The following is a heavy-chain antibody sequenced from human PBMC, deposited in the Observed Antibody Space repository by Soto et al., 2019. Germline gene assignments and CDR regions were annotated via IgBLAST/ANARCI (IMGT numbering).Heavy chain of an antibody. CDR2: IPATSGDT. CDR1: GFTFSSNA. Sequence: GGSLRLSCAASGFTFSSNAMSWVRQAPGKGLQWVSTIPATSGDTYYADSVRGRFTISRDSSKNTMYLQMNSLRAEDTAVYFCARRISPPGTKYFDQWGQGTLVTVSS. D-gene: IGHD6-13*01. CDR3: ARRISPPGTKYFDQ. V-gene: IGHV3-23*01. J-gene: IGHJ4*02.